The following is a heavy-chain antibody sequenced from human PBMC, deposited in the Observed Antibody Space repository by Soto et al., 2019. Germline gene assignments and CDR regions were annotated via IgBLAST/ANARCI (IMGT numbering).Heavy chain of an antibody. CDR2: ISASGTST. V-gene: IGHV3-23*01. CDR1: GFTFSSYA. CDR3: AKDFYYSSSFSDY. J-gene: IGHJ4*02. D-gene: IGHD6-13*01. Sequence: EVQLLESGGGLVQPGGSLRLSCAVSGFTFSSYAMSWVRQAPGKGLEWVSAISASGTSTYYADSVKGRYTISRDNSRSTLYLQMNSLRAEDTAVYYCAKDFYYSSSFSDYWGQGTLVTVSS.